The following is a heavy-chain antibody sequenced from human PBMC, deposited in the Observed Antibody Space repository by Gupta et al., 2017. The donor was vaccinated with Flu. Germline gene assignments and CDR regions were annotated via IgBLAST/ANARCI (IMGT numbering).Heavy chain of an antibody. J-gene: IGHJ5*02. D-gene: IGHD2-15*01. V-gene: IGHV1-69*01. Sequence: QVQLVQSGAEVKKPGSSVKVSCKASGGTFSSYPISWVRQPPGQGLEWMGGTIPIFGTANYAQKFQGRVTITADESTSTAYMELSSLRSEDTAVYYCARDAVVAATGYNWFDPWGQGTLVTVSS. CDR1: GGTFSSYP. CDR3: ARDAVVAATGYNWFDP. CDR2: TIPIFGTA.